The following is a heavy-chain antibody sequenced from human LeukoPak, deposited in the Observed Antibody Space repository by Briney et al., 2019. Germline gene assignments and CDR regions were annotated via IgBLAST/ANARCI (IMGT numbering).Heavy chain of an antibody. J-gene: IGHJ4*02. CDR3: ARGVGYSGYEYYY. Sequence: GGSLRLSCAASGFTFSSYGMHWVRQAPGKGLEWVSSISSSSSYIYYADSVKGRFTISRDNAKNSLYLQMNSLRAEDTAVYYCARGVGYSGYEYYYWGQGTLVTVSS. CDR1: GFTFSSYG. CDR2: ISSSSSYI. D-gene: IGHD5-12*01. V-gene: IGHV3-21*01.